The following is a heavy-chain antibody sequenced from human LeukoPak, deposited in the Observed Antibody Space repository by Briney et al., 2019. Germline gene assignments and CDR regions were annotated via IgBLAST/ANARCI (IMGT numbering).Heavy chain of an antibody. CDR2: IYYSGST. CDR3: ARKGSSWYQSWFDL. V-gene: IGHV4-61*08. CDR1: GGSISSGGYY. Sequence: SETLSLTCTVSGGSISSGGYYWSWIRQPPGKGLEWIAYIYYSGSTKYNPSLKSRVTISVDTSKNQFSLKLSSVTAADTAVYYCARKGSSWYQSWFDLWGQGTLVTVSS. J-gene: IGHJ5*02. D-gene: IGHD6-13*01.